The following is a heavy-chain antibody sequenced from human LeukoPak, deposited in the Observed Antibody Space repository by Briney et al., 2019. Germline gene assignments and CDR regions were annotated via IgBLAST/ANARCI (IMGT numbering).Heavy chain of an antibody. J-gene: IGHJ4*02. CDR3: VTIPPFDY. D-gene: IGHD3-3*01. CDR2: ISSSSSYI. CDR1: GFTFSSYS. Sequence: GSLRPSRATSGFTFSSYSLNWVRQAPGKGLEWVSSISSSSSYIYYADSVKGRFTISRDNAKNSLYLQMNSLRAEDTAVYYCVTIPPFDYWGQGTLVTVSS. V-gene: IGHV3-21*01.